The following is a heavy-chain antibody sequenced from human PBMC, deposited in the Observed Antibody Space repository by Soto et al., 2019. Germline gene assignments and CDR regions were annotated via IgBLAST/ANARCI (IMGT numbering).Heavy chain of an antibody. D-gene: IGHD5-18*01. Sequence: ASVKVSCKASGGTFSSYAISWVRQAPGQGLEWMGGIIPIFGTANYAQKLQGRVTMTTDTSTSTAYMELRSLRSDDTAVYYCARDQWIQLWPPSYYYYGMDVWGQGTTVTVSS. CDR2: IIPIFGTA. CDR3: ARDQWIQLWPPSYYYYGMDV. CDR1: GGTFSSYA. J-gene: IGHJ6*02. V-gene: IGHV1-69*05.